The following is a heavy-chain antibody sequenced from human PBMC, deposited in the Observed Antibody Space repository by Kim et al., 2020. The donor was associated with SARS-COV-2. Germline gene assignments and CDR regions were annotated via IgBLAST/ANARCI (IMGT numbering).Heavy chain of an antibody. D-gene: IGHD2-8*01. CDR3: ARGRVYATFDY. CDR1: GGSFSGYY. J-gene: IGHJ4*02. V-gene: IGHV4-34*01. CDR2: INHSGST. Sequence: SETLSLTCAVYGGSFSGYYWSWIRQPPGKGLEWIGEINHSGSTNYNPSLKSRVTISVDTSKNQFSLKLSSVTAADTAVYYCARGRVYATFDYWGQGTLVTVSS.